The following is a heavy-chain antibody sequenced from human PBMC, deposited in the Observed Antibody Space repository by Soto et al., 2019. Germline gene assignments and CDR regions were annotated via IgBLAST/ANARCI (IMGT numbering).Heavy chain of an antibody. CDR2: ISSSSSYI. CDR1: GFTFSSYS. J-gene: IGHJ3*02. D-gene: IGHD3-10*01. CDR3: ARVLGLWFGELSGSQEEPDSDAFDI. V-gene: IGHV3-21*01. Sequence: GGSLRLSCAASGFTFSSYSMNWVRQAPGKGLEWVSSISSSSSYIYYADSVKGRFTISRDNAKNSLYLQMNSLRAEDTAVYYCARVLGLWFGELSGSQEEPDSDAFDIWGQGTMVTVS.